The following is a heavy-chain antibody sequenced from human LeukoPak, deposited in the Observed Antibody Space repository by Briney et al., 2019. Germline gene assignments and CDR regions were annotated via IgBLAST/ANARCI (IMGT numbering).Heavy chain of an antibody. CDR2: ISGYSGRA. J-gene: IGHJ4*02. Sequence: GASVKVSCKSSGFTFIEYGVHWVRQAPGQGLEWMGWISGYSGRAHFPQNVQGRVTMTTEPSTNTTFLDIKSLRSDDTAAYYCARDFGGHKVGSIAASGTTMGYWGQGTLITVSS. D-gene: IGHD6-13*01. CDR1: GFTFIEYG. V-gene: IGHV1-18*01. CDR3: ARDFGGHKVGSIAASGTTMGY.